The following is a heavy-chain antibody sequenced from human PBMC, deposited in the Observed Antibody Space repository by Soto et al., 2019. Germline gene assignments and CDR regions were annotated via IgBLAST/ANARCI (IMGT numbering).Heavy chain of an antibody. CDR3: ARVRIDYDFWSGYSHTDYYYYYGMDV. Sequence: SXKVSFKATGYTXITYGILLVRQAPGQHLEWLGWIIARNGDTNYAQGFQGRVTLTTDASTSTDYMELRSLRSDETAVYYCARVRIDYDFWSGYSHTDYYYYYGMDVWGQGTTVTVSS. CDR1: GYTXITYG. CDR2: IIARNGDT. J-gene: IGHJ6*02. V-gene: IGHV1-18*04. D-gene: IGHD3-3*01.